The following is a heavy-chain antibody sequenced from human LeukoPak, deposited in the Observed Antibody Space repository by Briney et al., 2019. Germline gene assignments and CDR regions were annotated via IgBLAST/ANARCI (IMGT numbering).Heavy chain of an antibody. CDR1: GYTFSSYG. J-gene: IGHJ4*02. CDR2: ISVYNGNT. V-gene: IGHV1-18*01. CDR3: ARDQYDSVWDSHRPYFDY. D-gene: IGHD3-16*02. Sequence: GASVKVSCTASGYTFSSYGISWVRQAPGQGLGWMGWISVYNGNTKYAQKFQGRVTMTTDTFTSTAYMEVTSLRSDDTAVYYCARDQYDSVWDSHRPYFDYWGQGTLVTVSS.